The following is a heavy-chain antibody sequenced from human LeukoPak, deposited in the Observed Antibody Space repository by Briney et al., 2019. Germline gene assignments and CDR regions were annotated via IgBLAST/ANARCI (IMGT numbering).Heavy chain of an antibody. J-gene: IGHJ6*03. Sequence: AGPLRLTCAASGCTFSSYWMSWVRQAPGKGLECVANIKQDGSEKYYVDSVKGRFTISRANAKNSLFLQMNSLRAEDTAVYYCARDQGYYYYIDVWGKGTTVTVSS. CDR3: ARDQGYYYYIDV. V-gene: IGHV3-7*01. CDR2: IKQDGSEK. CDR1: GCTFSSYW.